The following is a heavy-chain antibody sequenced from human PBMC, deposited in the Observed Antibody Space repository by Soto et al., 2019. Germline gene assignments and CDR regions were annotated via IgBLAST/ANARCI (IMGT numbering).Heavy chain of an antibody. CDR1: GFTFSDYY. V-gene: IGHV3-11*06. D-gene: IGHD2-2*01. Sequence: GGSLRLSCAASGFTFSDYYMSWIRQAPGKGLEWVSYISSSSSYTNYADSVKGRFTISRDNAKNSLYLQMNSLRAEDTAVYYCARDLEYCSSTSCYLEPPADYWGQGTLVTVSS. CDR3: ARDLEYCSSTSCYLEPPADY. CDR2: ISSSSSYT. J-gene: IGHJ4*02.